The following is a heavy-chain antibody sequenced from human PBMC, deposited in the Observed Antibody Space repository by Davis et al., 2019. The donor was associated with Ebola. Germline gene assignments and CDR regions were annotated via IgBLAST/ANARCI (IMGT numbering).Heavy chain of an antibody. CDR3: ARASAMIQGVFES. CDR1: GGFFSSYT. Sequence: ASVKVSCKASGGFFSSYTINWVRLAPGQGLEWMGIINPRGGSSSYAQKFQDRVIMTRDTSTSTVFMDLSTLRSEDTAVYYCARASAMIQGVFESWGQGTLVTVSS. CDR2: INPRGGSS. J-gene: IGHJ4*02. D-gene: IGHD3-10*01. V-gene: IGHV1-46*01.